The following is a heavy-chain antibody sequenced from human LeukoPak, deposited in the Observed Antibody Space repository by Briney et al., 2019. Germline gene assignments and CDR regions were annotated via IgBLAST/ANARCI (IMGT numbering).Heavy chain of an antibody. CDR1: GYTFTSYY. D-gene: IGHD3-22*01. CDR3: ASSLGYYYDSSGYRPAFDP. J-gene: IGHJ5*02. Sequence: ASVKVSCKASGYTFTSYYMHWVRQAPGQGLEWMGIINPSGGSTSYAQKFRGRVTMTRDMSTSTVYMELSSLRSEDTAVYYCASSLGYYYDSSGYRPAFDPWGQGTLVTVSS. CDR2: INPSGGST. V-gene: IGHV1-46*01.